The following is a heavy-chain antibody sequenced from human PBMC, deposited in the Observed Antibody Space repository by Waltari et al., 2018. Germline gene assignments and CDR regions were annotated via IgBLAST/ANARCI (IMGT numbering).Heavy chain of an antibody. V-gene: IGHV4-59*11. Sequence: QVQLQESGPGLVKPSETLSLPCTVSGGSISSHYWSWIRQPPGKGLEWIGYIYYSGSTNYNPSLKSRVTISVDTSKNQFSLKLSSVTAADTAVYYCARGGGGWELHGAFDIWGQGTMVTVSS. CDR2: IYYSGST. J-gene: IGHJ3*02. D-gene: IGHD1-26*01. CDR3: ARGGGGWELHGAFDI. CDR1: GGSISSHY.